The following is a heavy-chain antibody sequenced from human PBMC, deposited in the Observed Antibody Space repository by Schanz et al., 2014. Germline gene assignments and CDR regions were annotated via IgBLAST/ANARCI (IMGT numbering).Heavy chain of an antibody. CDR1: GYTFTSDS. V-gene: IGHV1-46*01. CDR2: INPSGGGT. J-gene: IGHJ3*01. D-gene: IGHD2-8*02. Sequence: QVQLVQSGAEVKKPGASVKVSCKASGYTFTSDSMHWVRQAPGQGLAWMGIINPSGGGTSYALRFQDRVTVTRDTSRSTVYMELRSLRSDDTAMYYCATMWGYCTATACQILEVLDVWGQGTMVTVSS. CDR3: ATMWGYCTATACQILEVLDV.